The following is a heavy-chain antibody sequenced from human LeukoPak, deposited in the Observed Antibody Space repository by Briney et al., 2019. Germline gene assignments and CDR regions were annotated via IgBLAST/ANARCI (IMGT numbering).Heavy chain of an antibody. CDR2: IYHSGST. CDR3: ARDPVVATGGAY. CDR1: GYSLSSAYY. Sequence: PSETLSLTCSVSGYSLSSAYYWGWIRQPPGKGLEWIGSIYHSGSTYYNPSLKSRVTISVDTSKNQFSLKLSSVTAADTAVYYCARDPVVATGGAYWGQGTLVTVSS. D-gene: IGHD5-12*01. V-gene: IGHV4-38-2*02. J-gene: IGHJ4*02.